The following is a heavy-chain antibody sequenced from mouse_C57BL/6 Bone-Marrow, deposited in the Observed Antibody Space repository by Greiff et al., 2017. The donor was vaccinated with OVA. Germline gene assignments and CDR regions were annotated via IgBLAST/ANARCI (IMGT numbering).Heavy chain of an antibody. CDR2: IYPSDSET. Sequence: QQSCKASGYTFTSYWMDWVKQRPGQGLEWIGNIYPSDSETHYNQKFKDKATLTVDKSSSTAYMQLSSLTSEDSAVYYCALGLAYWGQGTTLTVSS. CDR3: ALGLAY. CDR1: GYTFTSYW. V-gene: IGHV1-61*01. J-gene: IGHJ2*01. D-gene: IGHD2-10*02.